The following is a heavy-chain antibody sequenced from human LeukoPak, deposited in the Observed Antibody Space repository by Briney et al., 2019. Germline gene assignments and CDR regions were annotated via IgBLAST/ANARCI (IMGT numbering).Heavy chain of an antibody. CDR3: AKDLSAYDYGSEGYYFDY. J-gene: IGHJ4*02. V-gene: IGHV3-23*01. D-gene: IGHD3-16*01. CDR1: GFTFSSYA. Sequence: GGSLRLSCAASGFTFSSYAMSWVRQAPGKGLEWVSAISGSGGSTYYADSVKGRFTISRDNSKNTLYLQMNSLRAEDTAVYYCAKDLSAYDYGSEGYYFDYWGQGTLVTVSS. CDR2: ISGSGGST.